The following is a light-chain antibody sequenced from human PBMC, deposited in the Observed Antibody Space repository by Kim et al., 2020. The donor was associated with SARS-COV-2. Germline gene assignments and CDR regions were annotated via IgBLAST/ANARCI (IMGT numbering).Light chain of an antibody. CDR2: GNS. CDR1: SSNIGAHYD. V-gene: IGLV1-40*01. J-gene: IGLJ2*01. CDR3: QSYDSSLSGHVV. Sequence: VTISCTGSSSNIGAHYDVHWYQQLPGTAPKLLIYGNSNRPSGVPDRFSGSKSGTSASLAITGLQAEDEADYYCQSYDSSLSGHVVFGGGTQLTVL.